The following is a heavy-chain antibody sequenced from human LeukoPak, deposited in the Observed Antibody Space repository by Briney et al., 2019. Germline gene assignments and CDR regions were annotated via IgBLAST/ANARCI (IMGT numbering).Heavy chain of an antibody. CDR3: ARVSASMDLSGWSYNWFDP. CDR1: GGTFSSYA. Sequence: SVKVSCKASGGTFSSYAISWVRQAPGQGLEWMGRIIPIFGTANYAQKFQGRVTIITDVSTSTAYMELSSLRSEDTAVYYCARVSASMDLSGWSYNWFDPWGQGTLVTVSS. D-gene: IGHD6-19*01. V-gene: IGHV1-69*05. J-gene: IGHJ5*02. CDR2: IIPIFGTA.